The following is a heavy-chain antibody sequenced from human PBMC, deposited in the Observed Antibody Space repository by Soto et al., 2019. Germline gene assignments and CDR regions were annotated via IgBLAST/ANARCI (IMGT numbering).Heavy chain of an antibody. CDR2: IWYDGSNK. V-gene: IGHV3-33*01. Sequence: GGSLRLSCVASGFTFSSYGMHWVRQAPGKGLEWVAVIWYDGSNKYYADSVKGRFTISRDNSKNTLYLQMNSLRADDTGVYYWARAQGSTTEYGRDVWGQATTVTVSS. D-gene: IGHD4-17*01. CDR1: GFTFSSYG. J-gene: IGHJ6*02. CDR3: ARAQGSTTEYGRDV.